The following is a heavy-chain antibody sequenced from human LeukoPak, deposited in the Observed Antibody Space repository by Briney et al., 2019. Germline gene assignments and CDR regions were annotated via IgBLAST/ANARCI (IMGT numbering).Heavy chain of an antibody. D-gene: IGHD6-13*01. CDR1: GYTFTSYY. Sequence: ASVKVSCKASGYTFTSYYMHWVRQATGQGLEWMGWMNPNSGNTGYAQKFQGRVTMTRNTSISTAYMELSSLRSEDTAVYYCARDPGVAAAGYFDYWGQGTLVTVSS. J-gene: IGHJ4*02. CDR3: ARDPGVAAAGYFDY. CDR2: MNPNSGNT. V-gene: IGHV1-8*02.